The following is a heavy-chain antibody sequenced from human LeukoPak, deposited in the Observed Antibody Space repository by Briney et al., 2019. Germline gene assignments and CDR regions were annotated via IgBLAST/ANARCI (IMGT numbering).Heavy chain of an antibody. CDR3: ARGRIVSGANYYYMNV. CDR1: GGSFSGYY. V-gene: IGHV4-34*01. J-gene: IGHJ6*03. CDR2: INHSGST. D-gene: IGHD2/OR15-2a*01. Sequence: SETLSLTCAVYGGSFSGYYWSWIRQPPGKGLKWIGEINHSGSTIYNPSLKSRVTISVDTSKTQFSLKLTFVTAADTAVYYCARGRIVSGANYYYMNVWGKGTTVTVSS.